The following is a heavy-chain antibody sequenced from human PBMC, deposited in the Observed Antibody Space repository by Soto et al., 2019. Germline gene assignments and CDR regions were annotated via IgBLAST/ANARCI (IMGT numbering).Heavy chain of an antibody. D-gene: IGHD6-19*01. CDR2: ISYDGSNK. CDR3: AKDRSQGAVAGTSDFDY. Sequence: LRLSCAASGFTFSSYGMHWVRQAPGKGLEWVAVISYDGSNKYYADSVKGRFTISRDNSKNTLYLQMNSLRAEDTAVYYCAKDRSQGAVAGTSDFDYWGQGTLVTVSS. V-gene: IGHV3-30*18. CDR1: GFTFSSYG. J-gene: IGHJ4*02.